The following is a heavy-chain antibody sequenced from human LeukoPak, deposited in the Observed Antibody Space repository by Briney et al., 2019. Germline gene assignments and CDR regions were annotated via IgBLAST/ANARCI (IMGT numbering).Heavy chain of an antibody. J-gene: IGHJ6*03. CDR1: GYTFTSYA. CDR3: AREKGSIGHYYMDV. CDR2: INAGNGNT. V-gene: IGHV1-3*03. D-gene: IGHD2/OR15-2a*01. Sequence: ASVKVSCKASGYTFTSYAMHWVRQAPGQRLEWMGWINAGNGNTKYSQEFQGRVTITRDTTASTAYMELSSLRSEDMAVYYCAREKGSIGHYYMDVWGKGTTVTISS.